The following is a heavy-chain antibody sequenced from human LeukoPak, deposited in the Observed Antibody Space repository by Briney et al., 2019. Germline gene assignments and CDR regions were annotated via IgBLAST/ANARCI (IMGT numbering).Heavy chain of an antibody. Sequence: GSLRPPWAASGFTFSSYALSWVRQAPGKGLEWVSAIIGSGGSTYYADPLKGRFTITRHNSKNTLYLQMNSLRAEDTAVYYCANPRRDIVVVVAATPGLYFDYWGQGTLVTVSS. CDR2: IIGSGGST. D-gene: IGHD2-15*01. CDR3: ANPRRDIVVVVAATPGLYFDY. V-gene: IGHV3-23*01. CDR1: GFTFSSYA. J-gene: IGHJ4*02.